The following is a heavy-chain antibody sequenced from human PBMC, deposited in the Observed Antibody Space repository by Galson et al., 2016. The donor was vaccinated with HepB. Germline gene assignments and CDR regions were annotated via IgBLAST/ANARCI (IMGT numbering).Heavy chain of an antibody. D-gene: IGHD2-21*01. Sequence: LTCNVSGGPISSYFWSWIRQPPGKGLEWIGYIYYSGRTNYNPSLKSRVTMSVDTSNNQFSLRLTSVTAADTAVYYCAREGQSSGHCGAFDWWGQGTLVTV. CDR3: AREGQSSGHCGAFDW. CDR1: GGPISSYF. J-gene: IGHJ4*02. CDR2: IYYSGRT. V-gene: IGHV4-59*01.